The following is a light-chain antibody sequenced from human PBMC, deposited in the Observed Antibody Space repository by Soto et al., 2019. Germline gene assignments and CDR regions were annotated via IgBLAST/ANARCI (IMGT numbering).Light chain of an antibody. J-gene: IGKJ2*01. CDR2: WAS. V-gene: IGKV4-1*01. CDR1: QSVFYSSNNKNY. CDR3: QQHYNTPYT. Sequence: DIVMTQSPDSLAVSLGERATINCKSSQSVFYSSNNKNYLAWYQQRPGQPPKLLISWASIRESGVPDRFSGSGSGTDFTLTVSSLQAEDLAVYYCQQHYNTPYTFGQGTKLEIK.